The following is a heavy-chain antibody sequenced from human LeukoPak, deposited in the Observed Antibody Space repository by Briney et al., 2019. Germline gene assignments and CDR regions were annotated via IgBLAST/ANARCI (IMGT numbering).Heavy chain of an antibody. Sequence: GRSLRLSCAASGSTFSSYGMHWVRQAPGKGLEWVAVTSSDLNVKLYADSVKGRFTISRDNSRSTLYLQMNSLRPEDTAIYYCAREGYYGSGSPPSLYFDYWGQGTLVTVSS. CDR2: TSSDLNVK. D-gene: IGHD3-10*01. CDR1: GSTFSSYG. V-gene: IGHV3-30*03. CDR3: AREGYYGSGSPPSLYFDY. J-gene: IGHJ4*02.